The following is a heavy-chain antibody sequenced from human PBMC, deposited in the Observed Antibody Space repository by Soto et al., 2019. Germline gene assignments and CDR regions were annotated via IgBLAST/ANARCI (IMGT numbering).Heavy chain of an antibody. V-gene: IGHV1-3*01. Sequence: QVPLVQSGAEVKKPGASVKVSCKASGYTFTSYAMHWVRQTPGQRLEWMGWVNAGNGNTKYSQKFQGRGTITRDTSASTAYMELSSLRSADTAVYYCAPTVPMVRGVLPNWFDPSGQGTLVTVSS. CDR2: VNAGNGNT. D-gene: IGHD3-10*01. CDR3: APTVPMVRGVLPNWFDP. J-gene: IGHJ5*02. CDR1: GYTFTSYA.